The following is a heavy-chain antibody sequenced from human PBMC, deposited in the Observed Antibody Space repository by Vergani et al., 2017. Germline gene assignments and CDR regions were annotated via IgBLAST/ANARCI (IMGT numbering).Heavy chain of an antibody. V-gene: IGHV3-23*01. CDR2: VSGSSATP. CDR1: GFSFPGYA. J-gene: IGHJ4*02. CDR3: TKGSRGYTGYFFDY. D-gene: IGHD5-12*01. Sequence: EVQLLESGGGLVQPGGSLRLSCEASGFSFPGYAMSWVRQAPGKGLEWVSSVSGSSATPYYADSVKGRFIISRDNSKNTLHLQMNSLRADDTAVYYCTKGSRGYTGYFFDYWVQGTQATVSS.